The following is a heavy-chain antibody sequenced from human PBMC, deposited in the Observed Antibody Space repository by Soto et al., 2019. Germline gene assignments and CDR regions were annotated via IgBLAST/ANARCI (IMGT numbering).Heavy chain of an antibody. Sequence: ASVKVSCKASGYSFTNYYMHWVRQAPGQGLEWMGWINAGNGNTKYSQKFQGRVTITRDTSASTAYMELSSLRSEDTAVYYCARDVAAADYWGQGTLVTVSS. CDR2: INAGNGNT. J-gene: IGHJ4*02. CDR3: ARDVAAADY. CDR1: GYSFTNYY. D-gene: IGHD6-13*01. V-gene: IGHV1-3*01.